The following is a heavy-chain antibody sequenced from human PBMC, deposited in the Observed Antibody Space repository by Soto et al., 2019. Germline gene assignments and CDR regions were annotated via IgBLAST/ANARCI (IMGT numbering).Heavy chain of an antibody. CDR3: AKARTTVKMGTIDY. CDR1: GFTFSSYG. J-gene: IGHJ4*02. Sequence: QVQLVESGGGVVQPGRSLRLSCAASGFTFSSYGMHWVRQAPGKGLEWVAVISYDGSNKYYADSVKGRFTSSRDNAKNTLYLQMNSLRAEDTAVYYCAKARTTVKMGTIDYWGQVTLVTVSS. CDR2: ISYDGSNK. D-gene: IGHD4-17*01. V-gene: IGHV3-30*18.